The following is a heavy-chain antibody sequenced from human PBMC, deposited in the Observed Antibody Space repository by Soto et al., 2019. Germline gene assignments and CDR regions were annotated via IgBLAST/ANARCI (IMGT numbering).Heavy chain of an antibody. CDR1: GGTFRRYT. CDR2: ITPMFGTP. V-gene: IGHV1-69*13. Sequence: SVKVFCKASGGTFRRYTITWVRQAPGQGLEWMGGITPMFGTPNYAQKFRGRVTITADESTSTAYMELSSLRSEDTAMYFCARDGTLYDSRAYYYLYWGQGTLVTVSS. D-gene: IGHD3-22*01. CDR3: ARDGTLYDSRAYYYLY. J-gene: IGHJ4*02.